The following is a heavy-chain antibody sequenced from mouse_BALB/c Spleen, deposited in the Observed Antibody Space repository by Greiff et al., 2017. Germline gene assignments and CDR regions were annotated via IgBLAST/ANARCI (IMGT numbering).Heavy chain of an antibody. Sequence: VQLQESGAELVKPGASVKLSCKTSGYTFTSYWIQWVKQRPGQGLGWIGEIFPGTGTTYYNEKFKGKATLTIDTSSSTAYMQLSSLTSEDSAVYFCARSYYGSSSYAMDYWGQGTSVTVSS. J-gene: IGHJ4*01. CDR2: IFPGTGTT. V-gene: IGHV1S132*01. CDR1: GYTFTSYW. CDR3: ARSYYGSSSYAMDY. D-gene: IGHD1-1*01.